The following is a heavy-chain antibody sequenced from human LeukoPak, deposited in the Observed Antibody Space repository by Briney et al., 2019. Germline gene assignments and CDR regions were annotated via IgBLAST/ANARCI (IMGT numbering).Heavy chain of an antibody. D-gene: IGHD5-18*01. Sequence: SVKVSCKASGGTFSSYAISWVRQAPGQGLEWMGGIIPIFGTANYAQKFQGRVTITTDESTSTAYMELSSLRSEDTAVYYCARDRGYSYGGSLAYYYMDVWGKGTTVTVSS. CDR1: GGTFSSYA. J-gene: IGHJ6*03. CDR2: IIPIFGTA. CDR3: ARDRGYSYGGSLAYYYMDV. V-gene: IGHV1-69*05.